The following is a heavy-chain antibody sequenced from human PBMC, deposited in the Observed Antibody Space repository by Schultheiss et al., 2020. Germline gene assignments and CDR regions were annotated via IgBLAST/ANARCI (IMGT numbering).Heavy chain of an antibody. Sequence: GGSLRLSCAASGFTFSSYSMNWVRQAPGKGLEWVAGISGSGGSTYYAESVKGRFTVSRDNSKNMLYLQMNSLRAGDTALYYCAKDNGWDWGQGTLVTVSS. J-gene: IGHJ4*02. CDR3: AKDNGWD. CDR2: ISGSGGST. CDR1: GFTFSSYS. V-gene: IGHV3-23*01. D-gene: IGHD5-24*01.